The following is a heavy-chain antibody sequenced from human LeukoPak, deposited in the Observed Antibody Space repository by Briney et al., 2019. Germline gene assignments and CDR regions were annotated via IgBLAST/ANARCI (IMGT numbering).Heavy chain of an antibody. CDR2: INSDGSST. CDR3: ARDWDTDGMDV. D-gene: IGHD1-26*01. J-gene: IGHJ6*02. Sequence: GGSLSLSCAASRFTFSSYWMHWVRQAPGKGLVWVSRINSDGSSTNYADSVRGRFTISRDNAKNTLYLQMNSLRAEDTAVYYCARDWDTDGMDVWGQGTTVTVSS. CDR1: RFTFSSYW. V-gene: IGHV3-74*01.